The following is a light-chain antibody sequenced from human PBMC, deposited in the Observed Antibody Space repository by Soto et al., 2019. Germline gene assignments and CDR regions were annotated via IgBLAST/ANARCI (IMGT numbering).Light chain of an antibody. V-gene: IGLV1-40*01. Sequence: QSVLTQPPSVSAAPGQRVTISCTGSSSNIGTGYDVHWYQQLPGTAPKLLIYSNVNRPSGVPDRFSGSKSGASASLPITELQAEDEADYYCQSYDSSLSSYVFGTGTKVTVL. J-gene: IGLJ1*01. CDR2: SNV. CDR3: QSYDSSLSSYV. CDR1: SSNIGTGYD.